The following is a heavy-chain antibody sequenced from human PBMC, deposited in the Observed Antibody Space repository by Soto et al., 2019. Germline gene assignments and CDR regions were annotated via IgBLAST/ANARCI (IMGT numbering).Heavy chain of an antibody. V-gene: IGHV3-23*01. CDR2: ISGSGGRT. J-gene: IGHJ6*02. CDR1: GFTFSIYA. CDR3: AKEVVVESAGRSHYYYYGLDV. Sequence: EVQLLESGGGLVQPGGSLRLSCEASGFTFSIYAMNWVRQAPGKGLEWVSVISGSGGRTYYADSVKGRFTMFRDNSKNTLYLQMNSLRADDTAVYYCAKEVVVESAGRSHYYYYGLDVWGQGTTVTVSS. D-gene: IGHD2-2*01.